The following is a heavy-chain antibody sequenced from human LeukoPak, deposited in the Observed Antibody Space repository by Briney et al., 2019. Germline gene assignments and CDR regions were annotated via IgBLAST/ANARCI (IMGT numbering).Heavy chain of an antibody. J-gene: IGHJ5*02. D-gene: IGHD4-17*01. CDR3: ARDPGAVTTPSNWFDP. CDR1: GFTFSGNA. V-gene: IGHV3-69-1*01. CDR2: IGSVGKT. Sequence: GGSLRLSCEASGFTFSGNAMTWDRKAQGPGLEWVWPIGSVGKTHYSESVKGRFAISRDNAKNSLYLQVNSLRAEDTAVYYCARDPGAVTTPSNWFDPWGQGTLVTV.